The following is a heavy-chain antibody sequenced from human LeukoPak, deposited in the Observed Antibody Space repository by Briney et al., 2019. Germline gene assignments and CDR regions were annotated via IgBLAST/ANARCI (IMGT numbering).Heavy chain of an antibody. V-gene: IGHV1-69*05. J-gene: IGHJ4*02. CDR1: EGTFSSYA. CDR3: ARVKPGIAVAGTFDY. CDR2: IIPIFGTA. Sequence: SVKVSCKASEGTFSSYAISWVRQAPGQGLEWMGRIIPIFGTANYAQKFQGRVTITTDESTSTAYMELSSLRSEDTAVYYCARVKPGIAVAGTFDYWGQGTLVTVSS. D-gene: IGHD6-19*01.